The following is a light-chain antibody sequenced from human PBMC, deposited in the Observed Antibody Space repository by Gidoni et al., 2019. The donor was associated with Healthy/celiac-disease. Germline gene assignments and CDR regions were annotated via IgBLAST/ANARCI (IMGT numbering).Light chain of an antibody. V-gene: IGKV1-39*01. J-gene: IGKJ1*01. Sequence: IQMTQSPCYLSASVRDRVTITCRAGQSISSYFNWYQQKPGKAPKLLIYAASSLKTGVPISFSDIEAGTDFTLTISSLQPEDFATYYFQQCYSPPSTFGQXTKVEIK. CDR1: QSISSY. CDR2: AAS. CDR3: QQCYSPPST.